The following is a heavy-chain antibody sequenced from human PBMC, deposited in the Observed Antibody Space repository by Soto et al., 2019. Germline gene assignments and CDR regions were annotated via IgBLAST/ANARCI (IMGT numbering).Heavy chain of an antibody. Sequence: QVQLVQSGAEVKKPGSSVKVSCKASGGTFSSYAISWVRQAPGQGLEWMGGIIPIFGTANYAQKFQGRVTITADESTSTAYMELSSLRSEDTAVYYCATCRPLDILTGYPPDYYYGTDVWGQGTTVTVSS. CDR2: IIPIFGTA. V-gene: IGHV1-69*01. CDR3: ATCRPLDILTGYPPDYYYGTDV. D-gene: IGHD3-9*01. CDR1: GGTFSSYA. J-gene: IGHJ6*02.